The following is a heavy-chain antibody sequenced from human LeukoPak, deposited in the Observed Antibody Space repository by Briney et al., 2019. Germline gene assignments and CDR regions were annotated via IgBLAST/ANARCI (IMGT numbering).Heavy chain of an antibody. CDR3: ARPGYEEEVGY. CDR1: GYSFASYW. J-gene: IGHJ4*02. Sequence: PGESLKLSCTGSGYSFASYWIGWVRQMPGKGLEWMGIIYPGDSDTRYSPSFQGQVTISADKSISTAYLQWSSLKASDTDMYDCARPGYEEEVGYWGQGTLVTVSS. D-gene: IGHD2-15*01. CDR2: IYPGDSDT. V-gene: IGHV5-51*03.